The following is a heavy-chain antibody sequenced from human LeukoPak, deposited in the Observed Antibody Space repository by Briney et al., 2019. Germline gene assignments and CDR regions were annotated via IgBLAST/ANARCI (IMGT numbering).Heavy chain of an antibody. CDR1: GFTFSSYA. J-gene: IGHJ6*02. CDR3: ARDQGIAAAGTFYDYYGMDV. D-gene: IGHD6-13*01. CDR2: ISGSGGST. Sequence: GGSLRLSCAASGFTFSSYAMSWVRQAPGKGLEWVSAISGSGGSTYYADSVKGRFTISRDNSKNTLYLQMNSLRAEDTAVYYCARDQGIAAAGTFYDYYGMDVWGQGTTVTVSS. V-gene: IGHV3-23*01.